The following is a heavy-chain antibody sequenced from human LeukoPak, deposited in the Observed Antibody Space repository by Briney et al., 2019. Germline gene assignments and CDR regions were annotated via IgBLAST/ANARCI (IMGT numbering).Heavy chain of an antibody. CDR1: GGSVSSYY. D-gene: IGHD6-13*01. CDR2: IYYSGST. J-gene: IGHJ2*01. V-gene: IGHV4-59*02. CDR3: ARVYYSSSYDYWYFDL. Sequence: SETLSLTCTVSGGSVSSYYWSWIRQPPGKGLEWIGYIYYSGSTNYNPSLKSRITIAVDTSKNEFSLKLSSVTAADTAVYYCARVYYSSSYDYWYFDLWGRGTLVTVSS.